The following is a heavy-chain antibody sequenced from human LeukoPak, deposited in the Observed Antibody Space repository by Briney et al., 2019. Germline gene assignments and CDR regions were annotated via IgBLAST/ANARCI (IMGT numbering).Heavy chain of an antibody. V-gene: IGHV4-59*12. J-gene: IGHJ6*03. Sequence: PSETLSLTCSVSGGSISTYYWSWIRQPPGKGLEWIGYIYYSGSTNYNPSLKSRVTISVDTSKNQFSLKLSSVTAADTAVYYCARRAVTTAGNYYYYMDVWGKGTTVTVSS. CDR3: ARRAVTTAGNYYYYMDV. CDR1: GGSISTYY. D-gene: IGHD4-11*01. CDR2: IYYSGST.